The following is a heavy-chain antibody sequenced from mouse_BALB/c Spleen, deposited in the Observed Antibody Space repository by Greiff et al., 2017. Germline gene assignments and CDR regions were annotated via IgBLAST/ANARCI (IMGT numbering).Heavy chain of an antibody. D-gene: IGHD1-1*01. V-gene: IGHV1-77*01. CDR1: GYTFTDYY. CDR3: ARTYYYGSSYGAMDY. Sequence: VQLQQSGAELARPGASVKLSCKASGYTFTDYYINWVKQRTGQGLEWIGEIYPGSGNTYYNEKFKGKATLTADKSSSTAYMQLSSLTSEDSAVYFCARTYYYGSSYGAMDYWGQGTSVTVSS. CDR2: IYPGSGNT. J-gene: IGHJ4*01.